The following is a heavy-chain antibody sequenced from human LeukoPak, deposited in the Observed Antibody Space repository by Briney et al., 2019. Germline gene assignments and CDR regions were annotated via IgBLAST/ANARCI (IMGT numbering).Heavy chain of an antibody. V-gene: IGHV3-48*03. CDR1: GFTFSTYE. CDR3: AREASGFDY. J-gene: IGHJ4*02. CDR2: ISSSGSTM. D-gene: IGHD3-3*01. Sequence: PGGSLRLSCAASGFTFSTYEMNWVRQAPGKGLEWVAYISSSGSTMYYADSVKGRFTVSRDKSKNSLYLQMNSLSAEDTAVYYCAREASGFDYWGQGTLVTVSS.